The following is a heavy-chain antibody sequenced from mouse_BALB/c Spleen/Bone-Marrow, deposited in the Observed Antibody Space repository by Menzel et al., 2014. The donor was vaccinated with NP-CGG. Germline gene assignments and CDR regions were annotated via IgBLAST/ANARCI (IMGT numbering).Heavy chain of an antibody. CDR2: INPYNDVT. CDR3: AREGWLLRFDY. V-gene: IGHV1-14*01. D-gene: IGHD2-3*01. CDR1: GYIYTNYV. J-gene: IGHJ2*03. Sequence: EVQVVESGPELVKPGTSVKMSCKASGYIYTNYVMDWVKQKPGQGLEWIGYINPYNDVTNYNEKFKGKATLTSDKSSSTAYMEVSSLTSEDSAVYYCAREGWLLRFDYWGQGPS.